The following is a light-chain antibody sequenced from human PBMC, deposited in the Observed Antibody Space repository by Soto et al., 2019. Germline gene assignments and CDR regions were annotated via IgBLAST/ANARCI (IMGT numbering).Light chain of an antibody. CDR3: QQSYT. CDR2: GAS. J-gene: IGKJ2*01. Sequence: EIVMTQSPPTLSVSPGERVTLSCRASQSVGSYLAWYQQSPGQAPRLLIYGASTRATGIPARFSGSGSGTDFTLTISSLQSEDFAIYYCQQSYTFGQGTKLEIK. V-gene: IGKV3-15*01. CDR1: QSVGSY.